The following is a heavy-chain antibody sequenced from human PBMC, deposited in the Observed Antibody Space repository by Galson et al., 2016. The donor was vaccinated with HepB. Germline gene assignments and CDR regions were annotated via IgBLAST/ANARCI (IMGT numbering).Heavy chain of an antibody. D-gene: IGHD4-17*01. CDR2: SIPFFGTS. CDR3: ARDNGDYGGPNYYDP. V-gene: IGHV1-69*13. CDR1: GITFSRLS. J-gene: IGHJ5*02. Sequence: SVKVSCKASGITFSRLSVTWVRQAPGQGLEWMGTSIPFFGTSNYAQRFQGRVAITADESTTTVYMELSSLRSDDTAVYYCARDNGDYGGPNYYDPWGQGTLVTVSS.